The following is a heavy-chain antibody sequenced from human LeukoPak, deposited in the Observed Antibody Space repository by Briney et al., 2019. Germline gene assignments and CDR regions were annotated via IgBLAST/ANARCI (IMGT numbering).Heavy chain of an antibody. J-gene: IGHJ3*02. CDR3: ARGVFGAYAFDI. V-gene: IGHV3-48*01. CDR2: ISSSSSTI. D-gene: IGHD3-10*02. Sequence: GGSLRLSCAASGFTFSTYSMNWVRQAPGKGLEWVSYISSSSSTIYYADSVKGRFTISRDNAKNSLYLQMNSLRAEDTAVYYCARGVFGAYAFDIWGQGTMVTVPS. CDR1: GFTFSTYS.